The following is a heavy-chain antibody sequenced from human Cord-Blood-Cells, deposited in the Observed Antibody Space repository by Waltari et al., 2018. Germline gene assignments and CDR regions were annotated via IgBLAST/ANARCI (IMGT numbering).Heavy chain of an antibody. CDR1: GFIFSSYW. CDR2: IKQDGSEK. CDR3: ARISLGVFFTTRTVYYFDY. Sequence: EVQLVESGGGLVQPGGSLRLSCAASGFIFSSYWMSWVRQAPGKGLEWVANIKQDGSEKDYVDSVKGRFTISRDNAKNSLYLQMNSLRAEDTAVYCCARISLGVFFTTRTVYYFDYWGQGTLVTVSS. J-gene: IGHJ4*02. D-gene: IGHD3-22*01. V-gene: IGHV3-7*01.